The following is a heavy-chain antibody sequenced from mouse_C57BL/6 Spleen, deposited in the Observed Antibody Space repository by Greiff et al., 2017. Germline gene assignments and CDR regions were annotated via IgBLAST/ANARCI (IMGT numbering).Heavy chain of an antibody. CDR1: GFTFSSYG. CDR3: ARHGDYGSSHWYFDV. Sequence: EVKLMESGGDLVKPGGSLKLSCAASGFTFSSYGMSWVRQTPDKRLEWVATISSGGSYTSYPDSVKGRFTISRDNAKNTLYLQMSSLKSEDTAMYYCARHGDYGSSHWYFDVWGTGTTVTVSS. J-gene: IGHJ1*03. D-gene: IGHD1-1*01. V-gene: IGHV5-6*01. CDR2: ISSGGSYT.